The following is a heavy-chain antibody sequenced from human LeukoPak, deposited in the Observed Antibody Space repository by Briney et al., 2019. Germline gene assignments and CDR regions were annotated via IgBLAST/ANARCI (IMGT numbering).Heavy chain of an antibody. D-gene: IGHD4/OR15-4a*01. Sequence: GGSLRLSCVASGFSFNDYWMSWVRQAPGKGLEWVANIKQDGIDKQYVASIKGRFTISRDNAKNTLYLQMDSLRVEDTAIYHCARFSRVQASFWGQGTLVTVSS. CDR3: ARFSRVQASF. CDR2: IKQDGIDK. CDR1: GFSFNDYW. V-gene: IGHV3-7*01. J-gene: IGHJ4*02.